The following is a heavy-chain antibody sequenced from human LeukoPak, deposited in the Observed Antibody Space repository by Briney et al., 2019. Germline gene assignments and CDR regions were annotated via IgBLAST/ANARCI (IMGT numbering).Heavy chain of an antibody. J-gene: IGHJ5*02. CDR1: GGSFSGYY. CDR3: ARGHSSGYSQGGGWFDP. CDR2: INHSGST. D-gene: IGHD3-22*01. V-gene: IGHV4-34*01. Sequence: KSSETLSLTCAVYGGSFSGYYWSWIRQPPGKGLEWIGEINHSGSTNYNPSLKSRVTISVDTSKNQFSLKLSSVTAADTAVYYCARGHSSGYSQGGGWFDPWGQGTLVTVSS.